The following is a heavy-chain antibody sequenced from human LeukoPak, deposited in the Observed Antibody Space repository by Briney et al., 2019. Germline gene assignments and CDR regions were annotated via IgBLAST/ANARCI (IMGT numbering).Heavy chain of an antibody. CDR1: GFTFSSYG. CDR3: AKDSEGYCSGGSCYGWFDP. V-gene: IGHV3-30*02. Sequence: GGSLRLSCAASGFTFSSYGMHWVRQAPGKGLEWVAFLRYDGSNEYYADSVKGRFTISRDNSKNTLYLQMNSLRAEDTAVYYCAKDSEGYCSGGSCYGWFDPWGQGTLVTVSS. CDR2: LRYDGSNE. D-gene: IGHD2-15*01. J-gene: IGHJ5*02.